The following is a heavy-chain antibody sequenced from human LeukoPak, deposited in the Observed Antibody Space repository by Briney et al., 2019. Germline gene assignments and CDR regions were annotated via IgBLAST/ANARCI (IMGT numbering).Heavy chain of an antibody. D-gene: IGHD2-2*01. CDR1: GFTFSNAW. Sequence: GGFLRLSCAASGFTFSNAWMCWVRQAPGKGLEWVGRIKSKTDGGTTDYAAPVKGRFTISRDDSKNTLYLQMNSLKTEDTAVYYCTTDPDIVVVPSYDAFDIWGQGTMVTVSS. CDR3: TTDPDIVVVPSYDAFDI. CDR2: IKSKTDGGTT. J-gene: IGHJ3*02. V-gene: IGHV3-15*01.